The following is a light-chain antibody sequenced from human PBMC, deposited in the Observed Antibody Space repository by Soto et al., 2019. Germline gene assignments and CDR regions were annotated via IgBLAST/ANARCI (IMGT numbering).Light chain of an antibody. V-gene: IGKV1-33*01. J-gene: IGKJ3*01. Sequence: DIQMTQSPSSLSASVGERVTITCQASQDISNYLNWYQQKPGKAPKLLIYYASNLETGVPSRFSGSGSGTDFTFTISSLQPEDISTYYCQQYDNLPLTFGPETKVDIK. CDR1: QDISNY. CDR3: QQYDNLPLT. CDR2: YAS.